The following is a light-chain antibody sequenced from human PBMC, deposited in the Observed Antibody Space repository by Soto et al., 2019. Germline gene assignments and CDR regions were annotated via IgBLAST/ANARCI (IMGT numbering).Light chain of an antibody. CDR3: QQRNNWLT. CDR2: DAS. Sequence: EIVLTQSPATLSLSPGERATLSCRASQSVSSYLAWYQQKPGQAPRLLIYDASNRATGIPARFSGSGSGTDFTLTISSLEPEDFAVHYCQQRNNWLTFGGGTKVEIK. V-gene: IGKV3-11*01. CDR1: QSVSSY. J-gene: IGKJ4*01.